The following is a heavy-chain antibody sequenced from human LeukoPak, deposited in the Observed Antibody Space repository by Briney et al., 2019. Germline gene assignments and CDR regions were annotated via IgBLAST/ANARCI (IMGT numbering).Heavy chain of an antibody. CDR1: GFPFNGSA. J-gene: IGHJ4*02. CDR3: ARHGLAFDY. CDR2: IKSKANNYAT. Sequence: PGGSLRLSCAASGFPFNGSAMHWVRQASGKGVEGLAHIKSKANNYATAYAASVKGRFTLPRDDSKHTAYLQVSGLKIEYMAVYYCARHGLAFDYWGQGTLVTVSS. V-gene: IGHV3-73*01. D-gene: IGHD3-16*01.